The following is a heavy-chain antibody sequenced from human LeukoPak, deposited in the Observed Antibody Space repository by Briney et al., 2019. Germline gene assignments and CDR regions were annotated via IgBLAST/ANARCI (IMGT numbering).Heavy chain of an antibody. V-gene: IGHV3-23*01. Sequence: GGSLRLSCAASGFTFSSYAMSWVRQAPGKGLEWVSVISGSGGSTYHADSVKGRFTISRDNSKTTLYLQMNTLKAEDTAVYYCAKRYSGYDWSLGFDYWGQGTLVTVSS. D-gene: IGHD5-12*01. J-gene: IGHJ4*02. CDR3: AKRYSGYDWSLGFDY. CDR1: GFTFSSYA. CDR2: ISGSGGST.